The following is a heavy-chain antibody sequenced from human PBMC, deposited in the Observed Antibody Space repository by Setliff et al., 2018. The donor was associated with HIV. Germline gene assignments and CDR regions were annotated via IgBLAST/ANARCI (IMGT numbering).Heavy chain of an antibody. Sequence: NPSETLSLTCYVTDDPISSYYWSWVRQPAGKGLEWIGRLYVSGDTNYNPSLKSRVTMSLDTSKKHFSLKLKSVTAVDTAVYYCALTGHRLLRGYMDVWGKGTAVTSP. D-gene: IGHD2-15*01. CDR2: LYVSGDT. CDR3: ALTGHRLLRGYMDV. CDR1: DDPISSYY. J-gene: IGHJ6*03. V-gene: IGHV4-4*07.